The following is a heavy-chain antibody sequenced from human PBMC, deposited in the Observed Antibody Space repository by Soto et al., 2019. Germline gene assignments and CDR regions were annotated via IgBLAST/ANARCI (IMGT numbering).Heavy chain of an antibody. J-gene: IGHJ4*02. CDR1: GFTFSSYG. CDR2: IWYDGSNK. CDR3: ARASGSYGLDY. D-gene: IGHD1-26*01. Sequence: QVQLVESGGGVVQPGRSLRLSCAASGFTFSSYGMHWVRQAPGKGLEWVAVIWYDGSNKYYADSVKGRFTISRDNSKNTLYLQMNSLRAEDTAVYYCARASGSYGLDYWGQGTLVTVSS. V-gene: IGHV3-30*19.